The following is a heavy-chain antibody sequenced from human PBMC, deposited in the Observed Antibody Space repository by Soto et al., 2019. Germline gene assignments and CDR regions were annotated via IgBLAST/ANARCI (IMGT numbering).Heavy chain of an antibody. J-gene: IGHJ2*01. D-gene: IGHD6-13*01. CDR2: IYYSGST. V-gene: IGHV4-61*08. CDR3: ARGYYTSWYWFDR. CDR1: GGSVSTGVHY. Sequence: QVQLQESGPGLVKPSETLSLTCTVSVSGGSVSTGVHYWSWIRQPPGKGLEWIGDIYYSGSTNYNPSLKSRVTISVDTSKNQFSLKLTSVTAADTAVYYCARGYYTSWYWFDRWGRGTLVTVSS.